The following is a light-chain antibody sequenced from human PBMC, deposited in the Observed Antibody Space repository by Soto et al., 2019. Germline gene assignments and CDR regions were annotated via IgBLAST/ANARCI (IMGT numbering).Light chain of an antibody. CDR2: AAS. Sequence: DIQMTQSPSSLSASVGDRVTITCRASQSISNYLNWYQQKPGKAPKLLIYAASSLQSGVPSRFSGSGSGTDFTLTISSLQPEDCATYYCQQSYSTPPTFGQGTKVEIK. J-gene: IGKJ1*01. CDR3: QQSYSTPPT. CDR1: QSISNY. V-gene: IGKV1-39*01.